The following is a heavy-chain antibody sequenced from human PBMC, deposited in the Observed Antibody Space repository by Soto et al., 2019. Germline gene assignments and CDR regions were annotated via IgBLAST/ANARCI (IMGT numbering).Heavy chain of an antibody. CDR2: ISSSGTPI. D-gene: IGHD1-7*01. CDR3: AVVGGNFYWYFDL. J-gene: IGHJ2*01. V-gene: IGHV3-11*01. CDR1: GFTFSDYY. Sequence: PVGSLRLSCAASGFTFSDYYMNWIRQAPGKGLEWVSCISSSGTPIYYADSVKGRFTISRDNAKNSLYLQMNSLRAEDTAVYYCAVVGGNFYWYFDLWGRGTLVTVSS.